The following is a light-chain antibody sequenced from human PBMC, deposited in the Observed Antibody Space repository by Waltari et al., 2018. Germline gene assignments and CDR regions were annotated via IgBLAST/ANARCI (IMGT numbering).Light chain of an antibody. Sequence: QSALTQPASVSGSPGQSITTSCSGTDSDVGAYDLVSCYQQHPGKAPPLIIYEVSNRPSGISNRFSASKSGNTASLTISGLQAEDEADYYCSSYTTSSAPGVFGTGTRVTVL. CDR2: EVS. CDR1: DSDVGAYDL. CDR3: SSYTTSSAPGV. V-gene: IGLV2-14*01. J-gene: IGLJ1*01.